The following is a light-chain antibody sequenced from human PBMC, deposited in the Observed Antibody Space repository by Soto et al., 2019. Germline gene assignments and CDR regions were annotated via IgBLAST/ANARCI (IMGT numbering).Light chain of an antibody. CDR3: QQYGSSGT. V-gene: IGKV3-20*01. Sequence: GLMPSPGTLSLSAGGGDTLSCRASQSVSNKYLAWYQQKPGQAPRLLIYGASNRATVIPDRFIGSGSGVYVILTISRLDPECVAVYYCQQYGSSGTVGQGTKVDI. CDR2: GAS. CDR1: QSVSNKY. J-gene: IGKJ1*01.